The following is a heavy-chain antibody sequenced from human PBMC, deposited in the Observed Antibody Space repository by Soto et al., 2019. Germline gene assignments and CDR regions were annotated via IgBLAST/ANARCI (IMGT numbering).Heavy chain of an antibody. Sequence: SETLSLTCTVSGGSISSYYWSWIRQPPGKGLEWIGYIYYSGSTNYNPSLKSRVTISVDTSKNQFSLKLSSVTAADTAVYYCARAGPALRYFDWPLYYFDYWGQGTLVTVSS. CDR2: IYYSGST. D-gene: IGHD3-9*01. CDR1: GGSISSYY. J-gene: IGHJ4*02. V-gene: IGHV4-59*01. CDR3: ARAGPALRYFDWPLYYFDY.